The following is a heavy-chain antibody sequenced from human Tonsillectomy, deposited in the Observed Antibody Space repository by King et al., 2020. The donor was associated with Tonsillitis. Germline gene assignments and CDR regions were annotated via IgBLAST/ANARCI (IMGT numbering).Heavy chain of an antibody. D-gene: IGHD2-2*01. CDR3: ARTVYCSSTSCPFPWFDP. V-gene: IGHV3-53*04. J-gene: IGHJ5*02. CDR1: GFTVSSNY. CDR2: IYSGGST. Sequence: VQLVESGGGLVQPGGSLRLSCAASGFTVSSNYMSWVRQAPGKGLEWVSVIYSGGSTYYADSVKGRFTISRHNSKNTLYLQMNSLRAEDTAVYYCARTVYCSSTSCPFPWFDPWGQGTLVTVSS.